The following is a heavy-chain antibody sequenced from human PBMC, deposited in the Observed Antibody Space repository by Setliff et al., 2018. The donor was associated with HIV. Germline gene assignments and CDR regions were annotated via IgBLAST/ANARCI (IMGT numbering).Heavy chain of an antibody. CDR2: INAGNGNT. CDR1: GYIFTDYA. Sequence: ASVKVSCKASGYIFTDYAIYWMRQAPGQRLEWLGWINAGNGNTEYSQKFQGRVAITRDTSANTAYMELSSLGSDDTAVYYCARGYYNSGNYFEYWGQGTLVTVSS. V-gene: IGHV1-3*01. J-gene: IGHJ4*02. D-gene: IGHD7-27*01. CDR3: ARGYYNSGNYFEY.